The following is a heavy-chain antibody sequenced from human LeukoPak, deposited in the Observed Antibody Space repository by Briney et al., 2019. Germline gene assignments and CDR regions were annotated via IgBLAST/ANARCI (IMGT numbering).Heavy chain of an antibody. D-gene: IGHD3-22*01. V-gene: IGHV4-59*01. CDR3: ARGSPYDSSGNFDY. J-gene: IGHJ4*02. Sequence: PSETLSPTCTVSGGSISSYYWSWIRQPPGKGLEWIGYIYYSGSTNYNPSLKSRVTISVDTSKNQFSLKLSSVTAADTAVYYCARGSPYDSSGNFDYWGQGTLVTVSS. CDR2: IYYSGST. CDR1: GGSISSYY.